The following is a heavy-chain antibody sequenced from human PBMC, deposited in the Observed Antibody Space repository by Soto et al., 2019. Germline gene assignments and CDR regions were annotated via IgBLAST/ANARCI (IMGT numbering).Heavy chain of an antibody. D-gene: IGHD3-9*01. V-gene: IGHV4-34*01. CDR3: ARARSYYDILTGYFNAYYYGMDV. CDR2: VNDSGST. J-gene: IGHJ6*02. Sequence: SETLSLTCAVYGGSFTGNYRSWIRQPPWKGLEWIGEVNDSGSTNFNPSLKSRVTISVDTSKKQFTLKLTSVTAADTAVYYCARARSYYDILTGYFNAYYYGMDVWGQGTTVTVSS. CDR1: GGSFTGNY.